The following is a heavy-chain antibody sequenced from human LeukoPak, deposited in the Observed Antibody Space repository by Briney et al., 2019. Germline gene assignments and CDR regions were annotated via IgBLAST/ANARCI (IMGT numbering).Heavy chain of an antibody. D-gene: IGHD6-13*01. CDR3: AKIVAAAGTIDY. CDR1: GFTFSNYA. V-gene: IGHV3-23*01. CDR2: ISGSGSST. Sequence: PGGSLRLSCAASGFTFSNYAMSWVRQAPGKGLEWVSTISGSGSSTYYADSVKGRFTFSRDKSKHTLYLQMNSLRAEDTAVYYCAKIVAAAGTIDYWGQGTLVTVSS. J-gene: IGHJ4*02.